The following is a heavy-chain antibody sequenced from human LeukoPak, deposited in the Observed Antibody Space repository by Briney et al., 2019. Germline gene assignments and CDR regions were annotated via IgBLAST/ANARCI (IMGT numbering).Heavy chain of an antibody. J-gene: IGHJ4*02. CDR2: IGAYNGDT. V-gene: IGHV1-18*01. CDR3: ARGIVDTAMIGTVRLDY. D-gene: IGHD5-18*01. CDR1: GYTFTSYG. Sequence: GASVKVSCKASGYTFTSYGISWVRQAPGQGLEWKGWIGAYNGDTNYAQKLQGRVTMATDTSTSTAYMELRSLRSDDTAVYYCARGIVDTAMIGTVRLDYWGQGTLVTVSS.